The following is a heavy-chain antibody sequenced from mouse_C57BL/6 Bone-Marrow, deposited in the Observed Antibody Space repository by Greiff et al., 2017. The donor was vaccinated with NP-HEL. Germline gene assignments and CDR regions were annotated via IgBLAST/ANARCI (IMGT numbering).Heavy chain of an antibody. D-gene: IGHD2-4*01. CDR2: IRSKSNNYAT. J-gene: IGHJ4*01. CDR3: VSRLRQGYYAMDY. CDR1: GFSFNTYA. V-gene: IGHV10-1*01. Sequence: EVKLVESGGGLVQPKGSLKLSCAASGFSFNTYAMNWVRQAPGKGLEWVARIRSKSNNYATYYADSVKDRFTISRDDSESMLYLQMNNLKTEDTAMYYCVSRLRQGYYAMDYWGQGTSVTVSS.